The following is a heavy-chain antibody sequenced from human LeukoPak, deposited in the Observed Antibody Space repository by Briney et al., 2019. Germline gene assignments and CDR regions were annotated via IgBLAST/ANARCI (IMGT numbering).Heavy chain of an antibody. V-gene: IGHV4-39*07. CDR1: GGSISSSSYY. D-gene: IGHD3-10*01. J-gene: IGHJ5*02. CDR2: IYYSGST. Sequence: SEALSLTCTVSGGSISSSSYYWGWIRQPPGKGLEWIGSIYYSGSTYYNPSLKSRVTISVDTSKNQFSLKLSSVTAADTAVYYCAREGGLRGSRRNWFDPWGQGTLVTVSS. CDR3: AREGGLRGSRRNWFDP.